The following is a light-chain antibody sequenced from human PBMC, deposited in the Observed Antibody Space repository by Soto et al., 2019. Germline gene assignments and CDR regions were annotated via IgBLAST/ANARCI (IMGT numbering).Light chain of an antibody. CDR3: QQYGSSPRT. CDR2: GAS. J-gene: IGKJ1*01. CDR1: QSVSSN. V-gene: IGKV3-20*01. Sequence: EIVMTQSPATLSVSPLEIATLSFRASQSVSSNLAWYQQKPGQAPRLLIYGASSRATGISDRFTGSGSGTDFTLTITTLEPEDFAVYYCQQYGSSPRTFGLGTKVDIK.